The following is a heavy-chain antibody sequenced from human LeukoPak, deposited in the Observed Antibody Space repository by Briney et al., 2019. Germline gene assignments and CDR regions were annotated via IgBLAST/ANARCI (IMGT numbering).Heavy chain of an antibody. V-gene: IGHV4-59*08. Sequence: PSETLSLTCTVSGGSISTYYWSWIRQPPGKGLEWIGAMYYSGSTNYKPSLKSRVTISVDTSKNQFSLKLSSVTAADTAVYYCARHAYYYDRSGSYEAFDIWGQGTMVTVSS. CDR2: MYYSGST. CDR1: GGSISTYY. J-gene: IGHJ3*02. D-gene: IGHD3-22*01. CDR3: ARHAYYYDRSGSYEAFDI.